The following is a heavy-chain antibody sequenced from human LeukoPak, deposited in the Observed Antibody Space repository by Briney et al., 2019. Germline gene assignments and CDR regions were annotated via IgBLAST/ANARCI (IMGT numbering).Heavy chain of an antibody. CDR2: ISAYNGKT. CDR3: ARTNLDCKSGVCYDY. V-gene: IGHV1-18*01. Sequence: PWASVKVSCKASDYTFTNYGISWVRQAPGQGLEWMGLISAYNGKTYYAQKFQGRVTVTTDTSTSTAYMDLRSLRSDDTAVYYCARTNLDCKSGVCYDYWGQGTPVTVSS. D-gene: IGHD2-8*01. CDR1: DYTFTNYG. J-gene: IGHJ4*02.